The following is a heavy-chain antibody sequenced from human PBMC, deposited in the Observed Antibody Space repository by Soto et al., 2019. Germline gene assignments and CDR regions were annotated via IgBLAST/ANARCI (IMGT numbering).Heavy chain of an antibody. Sequence: SETQSLTYAVYGGSFSGYYGSWIRQPPGKGLEWIGEINHSGSTNYNPSLKSRVTISVDTSKNQFSLKLSSVTAADTAVYYCARGVPYYYGSGSSGWFDPWGQGTLVTVSS. CDR3: ARGVPYYYGSGSSGWFDP. D-gene: IGHD3-10*01. CDR2: INHSGST. J-gene: IGHJ5*02. V-gene: IGHV4-34*01. CDR1: GGSFSGYY.